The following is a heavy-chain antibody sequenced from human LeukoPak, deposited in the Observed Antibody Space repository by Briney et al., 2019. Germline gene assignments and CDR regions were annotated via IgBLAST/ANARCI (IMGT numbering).Heavy chain of an antibody. CDR2: INSDGSRT. V-gene: IGHV3-74*01. Sequence: GGSLRRSCAAYGFTFSSYWMHWVRQAPGKGLMWVPRINSDGSRTTYADSVKGRFTISRDNAKNTLYLQMNSLRAEDTAVYYCARALGSYDDFWGQGTLVTVSS. J-gene: IGHJ4*02. CDR3: ARALGSYDDF. CDR1: GFTFSSYW. D-gene: IGHD1-26*01.